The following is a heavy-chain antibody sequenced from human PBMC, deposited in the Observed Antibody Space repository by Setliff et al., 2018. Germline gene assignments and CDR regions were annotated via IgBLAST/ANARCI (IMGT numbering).Heavy chain of an antibody. J-gene: IGHJ6*03. Sequence: GESLKISCKGSGYSFTSYWTGWVRQMPGKGLEWMGIIYPGDSDTRYSPSFQGQVTISADKAISTAYLQWSSLKASDTAMYYCARVGDYNVYYYHYYMDVWGKGTTVTVSS. V-gene: IGHV5-51*01. CDR3: ARVGDYNVYYYHYYMDV. CDR2: IYPGDSDT. D-gene: IGHD3-16*01. CDR1: GYSFTSYW.